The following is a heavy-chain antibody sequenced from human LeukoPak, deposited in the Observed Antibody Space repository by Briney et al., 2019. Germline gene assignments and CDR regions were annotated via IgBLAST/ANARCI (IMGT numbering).Heavy chain of an antibody. Sequence: SQTLSLTCAISGDSVSSNSAAWTWIRQSPSRGLEWLGRTYYRSKWYNDCAVSVKSRITINPDTSKNQFSLQLNSVTPEDTAVYYCARVRGLFMGFDAFDIWGQGTMVTVSS. D-gene: IGHD2-15*01. CDR2: TYYRSKWYN. J-gene: IGHJ3*02. CDR3: ARVRGLFMGFDAFDI. CDR1: GDSVSSNSAA. V-gene: IGHV6-1*01.